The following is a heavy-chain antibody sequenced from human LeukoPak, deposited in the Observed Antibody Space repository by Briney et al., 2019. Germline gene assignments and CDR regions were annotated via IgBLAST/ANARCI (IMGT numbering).Heavy chain of an antibody. D-gene: IGHD3-3*01. V-gene: IGHV3-49*03. CDR1: GFTFGDYG. J-gene: IGHJ4*02. CDR2: IRSKASGGTT. Sequence: PGGSLRLSCTGLGFTFGDYGVSWFRQAPGKGLEWVSFIRSKASGGTTEYAASVIGRFTISRDDSKRIAYLQMNSLKTEDTAVYYCTREGVWSGSEDYYFDYWGQGSLVTVSS. CDR3: TREGVWSGSEDYYFDY.